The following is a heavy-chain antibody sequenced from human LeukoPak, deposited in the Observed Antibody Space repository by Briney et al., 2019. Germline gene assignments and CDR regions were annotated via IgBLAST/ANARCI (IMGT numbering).Heavy chain of an antibody. V-gene: IGHV1-2*06. CDR1: GYTFTSYD. D-gene: IGHD6-6*01. J-gene: IGHJ4*02. Sequence: ASVKVSCKASGYTFTSYDINWVRQATGQGLEWMGRINPNSGGTNYAQKFQGRVTMTRDTSISTAYMELSRLRSDDTAVYYCARGVYQGDYFDYWGQGTLVTVSS. CDR3: ARGVYQGDYFDY. CDR2: INPNSGGT.